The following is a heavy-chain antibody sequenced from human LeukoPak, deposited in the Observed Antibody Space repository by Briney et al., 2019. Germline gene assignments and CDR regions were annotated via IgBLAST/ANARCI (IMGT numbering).Heavy chain of an antibody. J-gene: IGHJ4*02. Sequence: PSETLSLTCPVSGGSISSSSYYWGWIRQPPGKGLEWIGSVSYSGSTYYNPSLKSRVTISVDTSKNQFSLKVSSVTAADTAVYYCVSPAAGTARFEYWGQGTLVTVSS. CDR3: VSPAAGTARFEY. CDR2: VSYSGST. V-gene: IGHV4-39*01. CDR1: GGSISSSSYY. D-gene: IGHD6-13*01.